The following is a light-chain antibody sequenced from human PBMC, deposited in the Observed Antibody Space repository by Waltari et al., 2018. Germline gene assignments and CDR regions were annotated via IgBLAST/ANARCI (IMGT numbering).Light chain of an antibody. CDR1: NNNVGNEC. V-gene: IGLV10-54*01. CDR2: KNN. CDR3: SAWDSSLSVVL. Sequence: QAGLTQPPSMSKGLRETATLTCTGNNNNVGNECAVWLQQHQGHPPKLLSYKNNNRPSGISERLSASRSGNTASLTITGLQPEDEADYYCSAWDSSLSVVLFGGGTKLTVL. J-gene: IGLJ2*01.